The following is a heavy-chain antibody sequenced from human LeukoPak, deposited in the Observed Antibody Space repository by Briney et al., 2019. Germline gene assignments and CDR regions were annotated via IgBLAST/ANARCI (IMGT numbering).Heavy chain of an antibody. CDR2: INAGNGNT. CDR3: ARGPPNWGYDY. D-gene: IGHD7-27*01. J-gene: IGHJ4*02. V-gene: IGHV1-3*01. Sequence: ASVKVSCKASGYTFTSYAMHWVRQAPGQRLEWMGWINAGNGNTKYSQKFQGRVTMTRGTSMSTAYMERSSLRSEDTAVYYCARGPPNWGYDYWGQGTLVTVSS. CDR1: GYTFTSYA.